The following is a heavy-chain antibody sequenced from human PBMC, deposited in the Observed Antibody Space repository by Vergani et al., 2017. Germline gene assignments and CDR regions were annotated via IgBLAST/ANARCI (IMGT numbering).Heavy chain of an antibody. CDR2: INPNSGST. CDR3: AREGXVRGVIITPYGMDV. CDR1: GYTFTGYY. Sequence: QVQLVQSGAEVKKPGASVEVSCKASGYTFTGYYMHWVRQAPGQGLEWMGWINPNSGSTNYAQKFQGRVTITRDTSIRTAYMELSRLRSDDTAVYYCAREGXVRGVIITPYGMDVWGQGTTVTVSS. V-gene: IGHV1-2*02. J-gene: IGHJ6*02. D-gene: IGHD3-10*01.